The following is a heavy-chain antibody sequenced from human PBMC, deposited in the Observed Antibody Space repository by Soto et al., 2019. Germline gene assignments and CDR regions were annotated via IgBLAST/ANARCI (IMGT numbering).Heavy chain of an antibody. CDR2: IYYSGRT. CDR1: GSSISSYY. V-gene: IGHV4-59*01. CDR3: ERVRTSDCSYYLYX. Sequence: SETLSLTCTVSGSSISSYYWSWIRQPPGKGLEWILYIYYSGRTNYNTSLKSRATISVDTSKKQFSLKLSSVTAADTAVYYCERVRTSDCSYYLYXWGQGTRVT. J-gene: IGHJ4*02. D-gene: IGHD2-21*02.